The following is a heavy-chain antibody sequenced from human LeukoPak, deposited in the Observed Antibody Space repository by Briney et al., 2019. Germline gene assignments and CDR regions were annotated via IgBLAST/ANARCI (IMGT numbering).Heavy chain of an antibody. CDR2: IDYXGXA. Sequence: WXXQPPGXGXEWIGHIDYXGXANYKPALKSRLTIAVDTPKTQFSLRLSSVTAADTAVYYCARHEVGWKVGGAKYYFAMDVWGQGTTVTVSS. V-gene: IGHV4-59*08. J-gene: IGHJ6*02. CDR3: ARHEVGWKVGGAKYYFAMDV. D-gene: IGHD1-26*01.